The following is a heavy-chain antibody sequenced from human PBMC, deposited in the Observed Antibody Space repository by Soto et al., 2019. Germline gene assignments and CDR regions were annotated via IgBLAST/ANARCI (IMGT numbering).Heavy chain of an antibody. J-gene: IGHJ4*02. CDR1: GFTFESYA. CDR3: VKDIHEEWLVSHFEY. D-gene: IGHD6-19*01. Sequence: EVQLVESGGGSVQPGRSLRLSCVASGFTFESYAMHWVRQVPGKGLEWVSGISWNSGSMGYEDSVKGRFTISRDNAQKSLYLEMNSQRVEDTAFYYCVKDIHEEWLVSHFEYWGQGALVTVSS. CDR2: ISWNSGSM. V-gene: IGHV3-9*01.